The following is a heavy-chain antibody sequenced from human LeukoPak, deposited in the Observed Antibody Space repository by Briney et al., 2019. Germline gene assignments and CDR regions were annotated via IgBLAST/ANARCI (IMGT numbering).Heavy chain of an antibody. Sequence: PGGSPRLSCAASGFTFSSYAMSWVRQAPGKGLEWVSAISGSGGSTYYVDSVKGRFTISRDNSKNTLYLQMNSLRAEDTAVYYCASLRITIFGVVTSGMEIDYWGQGTLVTVSS. CDR3: ASLRITIFGVVTSGMEIDY. V-gene: IGHV3-23*01. CDR2: ISGSGGST. D-gene: IGHD3-3*01. J-gene: IGHJ4*02. CDR1: GFTFSSYA.